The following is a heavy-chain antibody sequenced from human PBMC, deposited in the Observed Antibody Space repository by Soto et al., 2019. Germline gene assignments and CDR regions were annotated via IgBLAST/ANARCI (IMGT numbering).Heavy chain of an antibody. V-gene: IGHV4-59*08. Sequence: SETLSLTCTVSGGSISSYYWSWIRQPPGKGLEWIGYIYYSGSTNHNPSLKSRVTISVDTSKNQFSLKLSSVTAADTAVYYCARHPLVVVPAAPHNLFDPPGQRTPVTVSS. D-gene: IGHD2-2*01. CDR1: GGSISSYY. CDR3: ARHPLVVVPAAPHNLFDP. CDR2: IYYSGST. J-gene: IGHJ5*02.